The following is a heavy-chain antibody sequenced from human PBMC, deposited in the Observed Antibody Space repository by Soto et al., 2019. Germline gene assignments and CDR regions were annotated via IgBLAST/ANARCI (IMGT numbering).Heavy chain of an antibody. J-gene: IGHJ6*02. D-gene: IGHD3-10*01. CDR1: GYTFTTYG. V-gene: IGHV1-18*01. CDR3: TREGCARYYYYAMDA. Sequence: ASVKVSCKASGYTFTTYGISWVRQAPGEGLEWLGWINTHNGNTNYAQNLQGRVFMTADTSTNTAYMELRSLRSDDTAIYYCTREGCARYYYYAMDAWGQGTTVTVSS. CDR2: INTHNGNT.